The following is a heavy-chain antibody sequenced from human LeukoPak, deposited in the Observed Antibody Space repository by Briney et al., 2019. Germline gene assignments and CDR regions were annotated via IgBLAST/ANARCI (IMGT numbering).Heavy chain of an antibody. D-gene: IGHD3-3*01. CDR3: ARDKGAEGFWSGSPPQVPRYYYYMDV. Sequence: PGGSPRLSCAASGFTFSSYSMNWVRQAPGKGLEWVSSISSSSSYIYYADSVKGRFTISRDNAKNSLYLQMNSLRAEDTAVYYCARDKGAEGFWSGSPPQVPRYYYYMDVWGKGTTVTVSS. V-gene: IGHV3-21*01. J-gene: IGHJ6*03. CDR2: ISSSSSYI. CDR1: GFTFSSYS.